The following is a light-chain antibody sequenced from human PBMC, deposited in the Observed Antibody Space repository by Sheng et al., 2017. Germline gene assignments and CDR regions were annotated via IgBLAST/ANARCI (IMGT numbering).Light chain of an antibody. CDR1: QSVLYSSNNKNF. Sequence: DIVMTQSPDSLAVSLGERATFNCKSSQSVLYSSNNKNFLGWYQQKAGQPPKLLIYWASTRESGVPDRFSGSGSGTDFTLTISSVQAEDVGIYYCQQHHSAPVTFGQGTRLEIK. CDR3: QQHHSAPVT. V-gene: IGKV4-1*01. J-gene: IGKJ5*01. CDR2: WAS.